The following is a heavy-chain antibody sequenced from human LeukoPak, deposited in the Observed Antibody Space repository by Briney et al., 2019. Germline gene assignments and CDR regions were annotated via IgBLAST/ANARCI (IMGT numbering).Heavy chain of an antibody. V-gene: IGHV1-69*13. CDR3: ARNMYSSSWLPETQNWRMDV. CDR2: IIPIFGTA. CDR1: GGTFTSYA. Sequence: AASVKVSCKASGGTFTSYAISWVRQAPGQGLEWMGGIIPIFGTANYAQKFQGRVTITADESTSTAYMEPSSLRSEDTAVYYCARNMYSSSWLPETQNWRMDVWGQGTTVTVSS. J-gene: IGHJ6*02. D-gene: IGHD6-13*01.